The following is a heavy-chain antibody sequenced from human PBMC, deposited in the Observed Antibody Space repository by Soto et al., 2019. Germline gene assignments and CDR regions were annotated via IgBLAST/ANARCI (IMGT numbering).Heavy chain of an antibody. CDR3: ERLGGYYQAFDS. V-gene: IGHV4-59*08. CDR1: GGSISPYY. Sequence: SETLSLTCTVSGGSISPYYWSWIRQPPGKGLEWIGYIYYSGSTTYNSSLKSRVNISVDTSQNQFSLNLSSVTAADTAVYYCERLGGYYQAFDSWGQGTLVTV. D-gene: IGHD3-22*01. J-gene: IGHJ4*02. CDR2: IYYSGST.